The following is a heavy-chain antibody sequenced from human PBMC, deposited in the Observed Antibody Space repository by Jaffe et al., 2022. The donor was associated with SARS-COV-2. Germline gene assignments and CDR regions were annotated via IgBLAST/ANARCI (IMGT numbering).Heavy chain of an antibody. CDR1: GYTFTSYY. J-gene: IGHJ4*02. CDR3: ARGVPVSSGRYFDGDFDY. V-gene: IGHV1-8*01. D-gene: IGHD3-9*01. CDR2: MNGNSGKT. Sequence: QVQLVQSGAEVKKPGASVKVSCKASGYTFTSYYIHWVRQATGQGLEWMGWMNGNSGKTGYGQKFQGRVTMTRDTSISTAYMELSSLRSEDTAVYYCARGVPVSSGRYFDGDFDYWGQGTLVTVSS.